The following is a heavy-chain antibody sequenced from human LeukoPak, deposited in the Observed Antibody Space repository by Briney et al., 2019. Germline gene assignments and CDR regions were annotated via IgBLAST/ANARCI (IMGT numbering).Heavy chain of an antibody. CDR3: ARDRGVVGARGPVDY. V-gene: IGHV1-18*01. D-gene: IGHD1-26*01. J-gene: IGHJ4*02. CDR2: ISAYNGNT. CDR1: GYTFTSYG. Sequence: ASVKVSCKASGYTFTSYGISWVRQAPGQGLEWMGWISAYNGNTNYAQKPQGRVTMTTDTSTSTAYMELRSLRSDDTAVYYCARDRGVVGARGPVDYWGQGTLVTVSS.